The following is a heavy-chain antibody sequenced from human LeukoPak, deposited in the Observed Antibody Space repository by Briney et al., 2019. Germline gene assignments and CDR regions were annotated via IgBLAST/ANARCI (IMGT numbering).Heavy chain of an antibody. V-gene: IGHV4-34*01. CDR1: GGSFSGYY. D-gene: IGHD2-21*02. CDR3: ARGAWHIVVVTAIRPYFQH. CDR2: INHSGST. J-gene: IGHJ1*01. Sequence: SETLSLTCAVYGGSFSGYYWSWIRQPPGKGLEWIGEINHSGSTNYNPSLKSRVTISVDTSKNQFSLKLSSVTAADTAVYYCARGAWHIVVVTAIRPYFQHWSQGTLVTVSS.